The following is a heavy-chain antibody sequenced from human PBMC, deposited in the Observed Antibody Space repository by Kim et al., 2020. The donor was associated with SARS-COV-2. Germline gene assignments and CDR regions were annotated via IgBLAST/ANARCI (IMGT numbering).Heavy chain of an antibody. Sequence: VKSRFTNSSDNSKNTMYLQMNSHRAADTAVYYCAKTHLAFYHWNWDYFDYWGQGTLVTVSS. V-gene: IGHV3-23*01. J-gene: IGHJ4*02. D-gene: IGHD1-7*01. CDR3: AKTHLAFYHWNWDYFDY.